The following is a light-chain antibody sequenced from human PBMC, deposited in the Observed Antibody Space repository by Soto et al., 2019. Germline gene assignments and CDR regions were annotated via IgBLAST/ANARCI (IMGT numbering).Light chain of an antibody. CDR2: GAS. J-gene: IGKJ2*01. CDR1: QSISNTH. V-gene: IGKV3-20*01. CDR3: HQYGTSDMDT. Sequence: ETVLTQSPGTLSLSPGERATLSCRASQSISNTHLAWYQQKSGQAPRLLIYGASSRAIAIPDRFSGSGSGTDFTLTITRLEPEDFAVYYCHQYGTSDMDTFGQGTKLEIK.